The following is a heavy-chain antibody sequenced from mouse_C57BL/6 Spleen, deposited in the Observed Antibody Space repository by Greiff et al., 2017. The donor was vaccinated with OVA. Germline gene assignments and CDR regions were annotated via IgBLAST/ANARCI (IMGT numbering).Heavy chain of an antibody. CDR2: IDPSDSYT. CDR1: GYTFTSYW. D-gene: IGHD3-2*02. V-gene: IGHV1-69*01. Sequence: QVQLQQPGAELVMPGASVKLSCKASGYTFTSYWMHWVKQRPGQGLEWIGEIDPSDSYTNYNQKFKGKSTLTVDKSSSTAYMQLSSLTSEDSAVYYWARSSLDSSGERDYFDYWGQGTTLTVSS. CDR3: ARSSLDSSGERDYFDY. J-gene: IGHJ2*01.